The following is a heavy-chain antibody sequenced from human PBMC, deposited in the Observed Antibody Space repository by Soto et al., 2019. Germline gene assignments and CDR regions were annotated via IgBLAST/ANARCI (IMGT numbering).Heavy chain of an antibody. J-gene: IGHJ4*02. Sequence: QVQLVQSGAEVKKPGASMKVSCKTSGYTFTSYHISWVRQAPGEGLEWMGWISAYNTNTNYAQKFQGRVTMTTDTLTSTAYMELRSLRSDDTAVYYCARDTPPTDYWGQGTLVTVSS. CDR2: ISAYNTNT. CDR1: GYTFTSYH. V-gene: IGHV1-18*01. CDR3: ARDTPPTDY.